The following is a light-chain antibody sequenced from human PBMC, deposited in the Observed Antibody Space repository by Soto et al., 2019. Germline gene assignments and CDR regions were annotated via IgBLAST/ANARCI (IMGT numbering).Light chain of an antibody. V-gene: IGKV1-9*01. CDR1: QGISSY. Sequence: IQLTQSPSSLSASVGDRVTITCRASQGISSYLAWYQQKPGRAPKLLIYAASTLQSGVPSRFSGSGSGTDFTLTIISLQPEDFATYYCQQANSFLLTFGGGTKVDIK. J-gene: IGKJ4*01. CDR2: AAS. CDR3: QQANSFLLT.